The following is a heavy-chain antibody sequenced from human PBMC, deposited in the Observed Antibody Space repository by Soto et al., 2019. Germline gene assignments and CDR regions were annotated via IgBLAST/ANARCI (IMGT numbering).Heavy chain of an antibody. CDR3: ARIYYDFWSGYRENYYGIVV. CDR2: IIPIFGTA. D-gene: IGHD3-3*01. Sequence: QVQLVQSGAEVKKPGSSVKVSCKASGGTFSSYAISWVRQAPGQGLEWMGGIIPIFGTANYAQKFQGRVTITADESTSTACMELSSLRSEDTTVYYCARIYYDFWSGYRENYYGIVVWGQGTTVTVSS. CDR1: GGTFSSYA. V-gene: IGHV1-69*12. J-gene: IGHJ6*02.